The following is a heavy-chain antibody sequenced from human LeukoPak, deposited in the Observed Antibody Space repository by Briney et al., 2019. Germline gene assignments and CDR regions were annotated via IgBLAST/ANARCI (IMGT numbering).Heavy chain of an antibody. J-gene: IGHJ4*02. CDR3: ARDRPYCSGGSCLYYFDY. CDR2: IIPILGIA. V-gene: IGHV1-69*04. CDR1: GYTFTNYA. Sequence: ASVKVSCKASGYTFTNYAMHWVRHAPGQGLEWMGRIIPILGIANYAQKFQGRVTITADKSTSTAYMELSSLRSEDTAVYYCARDRPYCSGGSCLYYFDYWGQGTLVTVSS. D-gene: IGHD2-15*01.